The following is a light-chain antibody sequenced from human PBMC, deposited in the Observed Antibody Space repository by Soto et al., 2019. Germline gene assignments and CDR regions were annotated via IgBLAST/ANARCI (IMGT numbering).Light chain of an antibody. V-gene: IGKV3-15*01. CDR2: GVS. Sequence: EIVMTQSPATLSVSPGERATLFCMASQSVSRNLAWHQQKPGQAPRLLIYGVSTRATGVPARFSGSGSVTDFTLTISSLQAEDFAVYYCQQYYYWPPWTFGQGTKVEIK. CDR1: QSVSRN. J-gene: IGKJ1*01. CDR3: QQYYYWPPWT.